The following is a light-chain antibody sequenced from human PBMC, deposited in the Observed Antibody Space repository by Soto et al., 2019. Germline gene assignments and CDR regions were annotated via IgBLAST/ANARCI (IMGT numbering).Light chain of an antibody. Sequence: AVLLTQSPSSFSASTGDRATSTCRARQDIHNYLAWYQQVPGKAPKLLLYAASILQTGVPSRFSGRGSGTDFTLTIDGLQSEDFATYFCQHYYNYPWTFGQGPAVEN. CDR1: QDIHNY. V-gene: IGKV1-8*01. CDR2: AAS. CDR3: QHYYNYPWT. J-gene: IGKJ1*01.